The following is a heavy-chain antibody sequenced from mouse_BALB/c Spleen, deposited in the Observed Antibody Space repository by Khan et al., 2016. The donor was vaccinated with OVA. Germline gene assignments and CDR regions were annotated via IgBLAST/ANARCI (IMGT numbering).Heavy chain of an antibody. J-gene: IGHJ2*01. D-gene: IGHD1-1*02. Sequence: EVELVESGGGLVQPGGSLKLSCAASGFTFSSYIMSWVRQTPEKRLEWVAYISNGGGSTYYPDTVKGRFTISRDNAKKILYLQMSSLKSEDTAMYYCVRQANGGVFDYGGQGTTLTVSS. CDR3: VRQANGGVFDY. CDR1: GFTFSSYI. V-gene: IGHV5-12-2*01. CDR2: ISNGGGST.